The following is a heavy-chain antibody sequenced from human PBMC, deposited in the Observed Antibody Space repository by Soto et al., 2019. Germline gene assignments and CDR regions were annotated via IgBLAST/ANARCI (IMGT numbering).Heavy chain of an antibody. Sequence: ASVKVSCKASGYTFTGYYMHWGRQAPGQGLEWMGWINPNSGGTNYAQKFQGWVTMTRDTSISTAYMELSRLRSDDTAVYYCARDGSIVGANGFDPWGQGTLVTVSS. CDR3: ARDGSIVGANGFDP. J-gene: IGHJ5*02. V-gene: IGHV1-2*04. CDR2: INPNSGGT. CDR1: GYTFTGYY. D-gene: IGHD1-26*01.